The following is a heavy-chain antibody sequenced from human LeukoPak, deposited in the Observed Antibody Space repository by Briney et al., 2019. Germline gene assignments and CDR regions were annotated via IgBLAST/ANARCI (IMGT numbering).Heavy chain of an antibody. CDR2: ISSSSRTI. CDR3: VRGSSGSYDPGY. CDR1: GFTFSSYS. D-gene: IGHD1-26*01. J-gene: IGHJ4*02. Sequence: GGSLRLTCAASGFTFSSYSMNWVRQAPGKGLEWVSYISSSSRTIYYADSMKGRFTISRDNAKNSLYLQMDGLRAEDTAVYYCVRGSSGSYDPGYWGQGTLVTVSS. V-gene: IGHV3-48*01.